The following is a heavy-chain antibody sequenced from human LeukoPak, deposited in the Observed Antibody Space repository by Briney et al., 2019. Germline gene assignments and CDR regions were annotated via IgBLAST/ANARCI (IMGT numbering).Heavy chain of an antibody. CDR2: IWYDGSNK. J-gene: IGHJ3*02. CDR3: ARVGETIFGAFDI. CDR1: GFTFSSYA. D-gene: IGHD3-3*01. Sequence: GGSLRLSCAASGFTFSSYAMHWVRQAPGKGLEWVAVIWYDGSNKYYADSVKGRFTISRDNSKNTLYLQMNSLRAEDTAVYYCARVGETIFGAFDIWGQGTMVTVSS. V-gene: IGHV3-33*08.